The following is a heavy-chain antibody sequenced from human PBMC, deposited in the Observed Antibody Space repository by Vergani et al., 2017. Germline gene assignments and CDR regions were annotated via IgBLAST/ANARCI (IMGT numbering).Heavy chain of an antibody. Sequence: QVRLVQSGAEVKKPGASVKVSCKASGYTFTGHYMHWVRQAPGQGLEWMGWINPNSGGTNYAQKFQGWVTMTRDTSISTAYMELSRLRSDDTAVYYCARDRGGSYVRWYFDLWGRGTLVTGSS. CDR1: GYTFTGHY. D-gene: IGHD1-26*01. V-gene: IGHV1-2*04. CDR3: ARDRGGSYVRWYFDL. CDR2: INPNSGGT. J-gene: IGHJ2*01.